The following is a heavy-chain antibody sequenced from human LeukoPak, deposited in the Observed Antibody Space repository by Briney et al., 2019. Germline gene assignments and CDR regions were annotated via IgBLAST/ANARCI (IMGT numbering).Heavy chain of an antibody. V-gene: IGHV3-66*01. CDR1: GFTFSSNY. Sequence: GGSLRLSCAASGFTFSSNYMSWVRQAPGKGLEWVSVIYSGGSTYYSDSVKGRFTMSRDTSKNTLYLQMNSLRAEDTAIYYCASKVECDYWGQGTLVTVSS. CDR3: ASKVECDY. J-gene: IGHJ4*02. D-gene: IGHD3-3*01. CDR2: IYSGGST.